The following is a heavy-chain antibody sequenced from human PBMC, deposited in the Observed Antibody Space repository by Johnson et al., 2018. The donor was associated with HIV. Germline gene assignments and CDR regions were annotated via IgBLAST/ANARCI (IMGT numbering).Heavy chain of an antibody. Sequence: QVQLVESGGGVVQPGRSLRLSCAASGFTFSDYAMHWVRQAPGKGLEWVAVISYDGSNKYYADSVKGRFTISRDNSKNTLYLQMNSLRAEDTAVFYCGMSGVEDAAFDIWGQGTMVTVSS. CDR2: ISYDGSNK. CDR1: GFTFSDYA. V-gene: IGHV3-30*04. J-gene: IGHJ3*02. CDR3: GMSGVEDAAFDI. D-gene: IGHD7-27*01.